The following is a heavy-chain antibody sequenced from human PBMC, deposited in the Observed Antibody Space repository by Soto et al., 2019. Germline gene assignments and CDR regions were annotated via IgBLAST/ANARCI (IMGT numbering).Heavy chain of an antibody. CDR2: IYYSGST. D-gene: IGHD2-2*01. V-gene: IGHV4-31*03. CDR3: ARTKTSSTSFHVDY. CDR1: GGSISSGDYY. Sequence: SETLSLTCTVSGGSISSGDYYWTWIRQHPGKGLEWIGYIYYSGSTKHNPSLKSRITISVDTSKNQFSLKLNSVTAADTAVYYCARTKTSSTSFHVDYSGQATHVTVSS. J-gene: IGHJ4*02.